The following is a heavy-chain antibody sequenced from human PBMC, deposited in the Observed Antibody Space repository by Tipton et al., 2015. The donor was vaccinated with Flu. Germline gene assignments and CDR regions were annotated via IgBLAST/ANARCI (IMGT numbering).Heavy chain of an antibody. V-gene: IGHV1-69*09. D-gene: IGHD3-16*01. Sequence: QLVQSGAEVKKPGSSVKVSCKASGGTFSNYAISWVRQAPGQGLEWMGRIIPILGTANYAQKFQGRVTITADKSTSTAYMELSSLRCEDTAVYYCARGPDLYNFDYWGQGTLVTVSS. J-gene: IGHJ4*02. CDR3: ARGPDLYNFDY. CDR1: GGTFSNYA. CDR2: IIPILGTA.